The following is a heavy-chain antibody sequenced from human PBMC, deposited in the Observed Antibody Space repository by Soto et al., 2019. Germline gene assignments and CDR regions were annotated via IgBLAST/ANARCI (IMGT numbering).Heavy chain of an antibody. J-gene: IGHJ4*02. CDR2: INPNGGRT. CDR3: ARAAAALL. V-gene: IGHV1-46*01. D-gene: IGHD3-10*01. CDR1: GLPFINYY. Sequence: QVQLVQSGAEVKKPGASVRLSCKASGLPFINYYFHWVRQAPGHGLEWKGLINPNGGRTTYEQKFQGRVIMTSDTSSNTVYMELSSLTSEDTAVYYCARAAAALLWGKGTQVTVSS.